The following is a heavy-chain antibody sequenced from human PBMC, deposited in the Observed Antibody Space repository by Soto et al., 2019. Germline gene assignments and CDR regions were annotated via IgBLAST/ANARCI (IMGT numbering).Heavy chain of an antibody. CDR1: GLALSSYT. J-gene: IGHJ4*02. V-gene: IGHV3-23*01. Sequence: GSLSLSCAAAGLALSSYTMSWVRQTPGRGLEWVSSISASGGSTYYGDSLKGRFTISRDNSKNTLNLHIKSLGVEDSAVYYCAKDRGGFARGWEYYDFWGQGTQVTVSS. D-gene: IGHD6-19*01. CDR2: ISASGGST. CDR3: AKDRGGFARGWEYYDF.